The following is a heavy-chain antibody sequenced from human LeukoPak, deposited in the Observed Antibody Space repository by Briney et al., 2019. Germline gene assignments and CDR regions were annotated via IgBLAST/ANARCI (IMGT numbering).Heavy chain of an antibody. CDR1: GGSISSYY. Sequence: SETLSLTCTVSGGSISSYYWSWIRQPPGKGLEWIGYIYHSGSTNYNPSLKSRVTISVDTSKNQFSLKLSSVTAADTAVYYCARADLTGTTDYYYYGMDVWGQGTTVTVSS. CDR2: IYHSGST. CDR3: ARADLTGTTDYYYYGMDV. D-gene: IGHD1-7*01. J-gene: IGHJ6*02. V-gene: IGHV4-59*01.